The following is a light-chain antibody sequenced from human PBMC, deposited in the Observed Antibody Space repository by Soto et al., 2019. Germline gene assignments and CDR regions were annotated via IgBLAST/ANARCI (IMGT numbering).Light chain of an antibody. CDR2: EVS. Sequence: QSALTQPASGSGSPGQSITICCTGTSSDVGGYNYVSWYQQHPGKAPKLMIYEVSNRPSGVSNRFSGSKSGNTASLTISGLQAEDEADYYCSSYTSSSIDYVFGTGTKLTVL. V-gene: IGLV2-14*01. CDR3: SSYTSSSIDYV. J-gene: IGLJ1*01. CDR1: SSDVGGYNY.